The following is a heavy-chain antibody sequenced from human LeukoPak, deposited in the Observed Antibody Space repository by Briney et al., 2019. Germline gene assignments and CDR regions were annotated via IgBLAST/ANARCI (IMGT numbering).Heavy chain of an antibody. V-gene: IGHV3-23*01. CDR3: AKSSPGYSSP. Sequence: GGSLRLSCAASGFTFSTFAMIWVRQPPGKGLEWVSSIFPSGGEIHYADSVRGRFTISRDNSKSTLSLQMNGLRAEDTAVYYCAKSSPGYSSPWGQGTLVTVSS. J-gene: IGHJ5*02. CDR1: GFTFSTFA. D-gene: IGHD6-19*01. CDR2: IFPSGGEI.